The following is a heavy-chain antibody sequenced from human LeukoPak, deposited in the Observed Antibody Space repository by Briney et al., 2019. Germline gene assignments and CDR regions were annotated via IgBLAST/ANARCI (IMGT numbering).Heavy chain of an antibody. CDR3: ARERLGDPYGMDV. CDR2: ISYDGSNK. Sequence: PGGSLRLSCAASGFTFGSYAMHWVRQAPGKGLEWVAVISYDGSNKYYADSVKGRFTISRDNSKNTLYLQMNSLRAEDTAVYYCARERLGDPYGMDVWGQGTTVTVSS. D-gene: IGHD4-17*01. V-gene: IGHV3-30*04. CDR1: GFTFGSYA. J-gene: IGHJ6*02.